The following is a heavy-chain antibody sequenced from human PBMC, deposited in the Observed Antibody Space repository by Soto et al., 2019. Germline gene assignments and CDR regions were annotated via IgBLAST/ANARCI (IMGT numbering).Heavy chain of an antibody. D-gene: IGHD3-22*01. CDR2: ITSSSSYI. J-gene: IGHJ4*02. Sequence: GGSLRLSCAASGFTFSLYSMIWVRQAPGKGLEWVASITSSSSYIYYEDSLKGRFTISRDNAKNSLFLQLDSLRAEDTAVYFCVRARSTDSRPDYWGQGALVTVSS. CDR1: GFTFSLYS. CDR3: VRARSTDSRPDY. V-gene: IGHV3-21*01.